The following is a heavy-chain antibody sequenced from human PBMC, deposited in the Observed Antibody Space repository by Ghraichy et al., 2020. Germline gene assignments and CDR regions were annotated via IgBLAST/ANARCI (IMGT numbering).Heavy chain of an antibody. V-gene: IGHV3-7*01. J-gene: IGHJ4*02. CDR2: IKQDGSGK. Sequence: GGSLRLSCAASGFTFSNYWMSWVRQAPGKGLEWVANIKQDGSGKYYVDSVKGRFTISRDNAQNSLYLQMNSLRAEDTAVYYCVRSSNYHVSEAWVYWGQGTLVTVSS. CDR3: VRSSNYHVSEAWVY. D-gene: IGHD5-24*01. CDR1: GFTFSNYW.